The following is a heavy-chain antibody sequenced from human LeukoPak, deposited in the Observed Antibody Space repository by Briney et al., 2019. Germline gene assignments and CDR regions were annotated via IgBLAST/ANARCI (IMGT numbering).Heavy chain of an antibody. J-gene: IGHJ4*02. CDR1: GFTFSAHW. V-gene: IGHV3-7*05. CDR2: INQGGSDK. CDR3: ARDHYTSGLVFDY. D-gene: IGHD6-19*01. Sequence: GGSLRLSCAASGFTFSAHWMSWVRQAPGKGLEWVANINQGGSDKYYVDSVKGRFTVSRDNAKNSLYLEMNSLGAGDTAVYYCARDHYTSGLVFDYCGQGALFSASS.